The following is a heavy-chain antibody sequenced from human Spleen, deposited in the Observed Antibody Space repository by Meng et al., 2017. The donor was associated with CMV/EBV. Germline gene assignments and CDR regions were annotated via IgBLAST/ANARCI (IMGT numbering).Heavy chain of an antibody. CDR1: GVSISSADYY. V-gene: IGHV4-31*02. Sequence: TVSGVSISSADYYWSWIRQHPRKGLEWIGYIYYSGSTYYNPSLKSRVTISVDTSKNQFSLKLSSVTAADTAVYYCARATTESMAARYFHHWGQGTLVTV. CDR2: IYYSGST. D-gene: IGHD6-6*01. CDR3: ARATTESMAARYFHH. J-gene: IGHJ1*01.